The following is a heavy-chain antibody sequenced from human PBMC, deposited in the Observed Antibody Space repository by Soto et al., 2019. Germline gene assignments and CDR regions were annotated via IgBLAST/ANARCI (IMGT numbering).Heavy chain of an antibody. V-gene: IGHV1-69*13. J-gene: IGHJ6*02. CDR3: ARGNPPTPILEWGSQLNYGMDV. Sequence: GASVKVSCKASGGTFSSYAISWVRQAPGQGLEWMGGIIPIFGTANYAQKFQGRVTITADESTSTAYMELSSLRSEDTAVYYCARGNPPTPILEWGSQLNYGMDVWGQGTTVTVSS. D-gene: IGHD3-3*01. CDR1: GGTFSSYA. CDR2: IIPIFGTA.